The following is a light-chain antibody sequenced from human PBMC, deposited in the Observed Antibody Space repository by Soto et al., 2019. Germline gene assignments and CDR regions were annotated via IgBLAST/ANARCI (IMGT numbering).Light chain of an antibody. J-gene: IGKJ4*01. CDR3: QQANSFPLT. Sequence: DIQMPQSPSSVSASVGDRVTITCRASQGISSWLGWYQQKAGKAPNLLIHTASSLQSGVPSRFSGSGSGTDFTLTISSLQPEDFATYYCQQANSFPLTFGGGTKVEIK. V-gene: IGKV1-12*01. CDR2: TAS. CDR1: QGISSW.